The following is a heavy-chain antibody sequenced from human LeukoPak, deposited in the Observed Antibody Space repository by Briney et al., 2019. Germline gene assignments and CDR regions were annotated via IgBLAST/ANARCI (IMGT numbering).Heavy chain of an antibody. V-gene: IGHV3-30*18. CDR3: AKGGQQLLRFDF. CDR2: ISMGGDIE. D-gene: IGHD6-13*01. CDR1: GFSFSSYD. J-gene: IGHJ4*02. Sequence: GGSLRLSCAASGFSFSSYDMHWVRQAPGKGLEWVAAISMGGDIEVYRDSVRGRFTISRDNSRSTLYLQMNSLRLEDTAVYYCAKGGQQLLRFDFWGQGTLVTVS.